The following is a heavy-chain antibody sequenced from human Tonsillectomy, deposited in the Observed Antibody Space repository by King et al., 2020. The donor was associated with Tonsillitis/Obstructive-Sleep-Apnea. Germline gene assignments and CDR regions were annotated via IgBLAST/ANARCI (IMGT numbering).Heavy chain of an antibody. CDR1: GYTFTNYW. J-gene: IGHJ4*01. CDR3: AGRYCRAGSCYPDY. D-gene: IGHD2-15*01. Sequence: DVQLVESGAEVKKPGESLRISCTGSGYTFTNYWISWVRQMPGKGLDWMGRIDPVDSYTNYSPSCEGHVTISADKSISTVYLQWGSLTASDTAMYYCAGRYCRAGSCYPDYWGHGTLVTVSS. CDR2: IDPVDSYT. V-gene: IGHV5-10-1*03.